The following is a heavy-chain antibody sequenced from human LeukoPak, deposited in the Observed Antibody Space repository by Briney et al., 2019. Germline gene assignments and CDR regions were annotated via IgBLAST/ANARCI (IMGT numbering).Heavy chain of an antibody. Sequence: GGSLRLSCAASGFTLGTYNMNWVRQAPGKGLEWVSYISSGSSTIYYADSVTGRFTISRDNAKNSLYLQMNSLRAEDTAVYYCARANWGSPYYFDYWGQGTLVTVSS. CDR3: ARANWGSPYYFDY. D-gene: IGHD7-27*01. CDR1: GFTLGTYN. V-gene: IGHV3-48*04. CDR2: ISSGSSTI. J-gene: IGHJ4*02.